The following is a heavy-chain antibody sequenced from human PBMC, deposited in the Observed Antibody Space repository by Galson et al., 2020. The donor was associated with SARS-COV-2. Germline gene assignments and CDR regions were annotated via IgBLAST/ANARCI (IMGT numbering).Heavy chain of an antibody. D-gene: IGHD6-6*01. J-gene: IGHJ4*02. CDR3: ARDGGVGSSLYFDY. Sequence: GESLKISCAASGFTFSSYSMNWVRQAPGKGLEWVSYITSSRSYIYYADSVKGRFTISRDNAKNSLYLQMNSLRAEDTAVYYCARDGGVGSSLYFDYWGQGTLVTVSS. V-gene: IGHV3-21*01. CDR2: ITSSRSYI. CDR1: GFTFSSYS.